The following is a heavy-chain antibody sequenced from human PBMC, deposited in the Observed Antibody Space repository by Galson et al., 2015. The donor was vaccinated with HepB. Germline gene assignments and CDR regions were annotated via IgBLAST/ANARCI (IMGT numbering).Heavy chain of an antibody. CDR1: GASIRTLDW. CDR2: FYHSGDA. J-gene: IGHJ4*02. D-gene: IGHD5-24*01. Sequence: ETLSLTCAVSGASIRTLDWWSWVRHPPGKRLGWIGQFYHSGDANYNPSFKSRVTMSVDTSKNQFSLQLSSVTAADTAIYYCARDWIRDGASYYFDYWGQGTLVTVSS. CDR3: ARDWIRDGASYYFDY. V-gene: IGHV4/OR15-8*01.